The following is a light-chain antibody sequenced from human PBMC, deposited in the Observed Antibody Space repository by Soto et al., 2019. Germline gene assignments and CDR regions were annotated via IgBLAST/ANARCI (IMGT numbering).Light chain of an antibody. CDR3: RSYTSSSTRVV. J-gene: IGLJ1*01. CDR1: SSDVGGYNY. V-gene: IGLV2-14*01. CDR2: DVS. Sequence: QSALTQPASVSGSPGQSITISCTGNSSDVGGYNYVSWYQQHPGKAPKLMIYDVSTRPSGISNRFSGSKSGNTASLTISGLQAEDEADYYCRSYTSSSTRVVFGTGTKLTVL.